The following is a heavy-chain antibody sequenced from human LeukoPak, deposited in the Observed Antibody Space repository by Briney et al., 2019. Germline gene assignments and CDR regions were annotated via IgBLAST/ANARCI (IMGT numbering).Heavy chain of an antibody. CDR3: ARGGYQFEH. Sequence: GGSLRLSCTASGFTFRNYAMSWFRQPPGKGLEWIGSIRSTGDGGTTEYAASVKGRFVISREDSKSIAYLQMDSLESEDTAVYYCARGGYQFEHWGQGTLVTVSS. D-gene: IGHD3-16*02. CDR2: IRSTGDGGTT. V-gene: IGHV3-49*03. CDR1: GFTFRNYA. J-gene: IGHJ1*01.